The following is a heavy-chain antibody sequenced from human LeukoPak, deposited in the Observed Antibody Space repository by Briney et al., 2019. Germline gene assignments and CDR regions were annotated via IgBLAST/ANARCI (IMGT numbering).Heavy chain of an antibody. CDR3: ARVSHQGTWFGY. CDR1: GGSISSHY. CDR2: IYYSGST. D-gene: IGHD3-10*01. V-gene: IGHV4-59*11. J-gene: IGHJ4*02. Sequence: PSETLSLTCTVSGGSISSHYWSWIRQPPGKGLEWIGYIYYSGSTNYNPSLKSRVTISVDTSKNQFSLKLSSVTAADTAVYHCARVSHQGTWFGYWGQGTLVTVSS.